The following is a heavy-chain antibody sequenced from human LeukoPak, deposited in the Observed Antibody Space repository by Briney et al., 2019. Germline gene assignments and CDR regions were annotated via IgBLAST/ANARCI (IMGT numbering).Heavy chain of an antibody. J-gene: IGHJ4*02. CDR3: AKAPVTSCRGAFCYPFDS. V-gene: IGHV3-23*01. CDR2: TSSSDAGK. D-gene: IGHD2-15*01. CDR1: GFSLSSYA. Sequence: GGSLRLSCTVSGFSLSSYALSWVRRAPGKGLEWVSATSSSDAGKYYADSVRGRFTISRDNSRNALYLQMNSLRVEDAAVYYCAKAPVTSCRGAFCYPFDSWGQGTLVTVSS.